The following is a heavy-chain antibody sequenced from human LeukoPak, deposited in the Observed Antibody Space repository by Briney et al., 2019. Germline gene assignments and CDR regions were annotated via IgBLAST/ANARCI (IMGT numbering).Heavy chain of an antibody. Sequence: PGRSLRLSCAASGFTFSSYVMHWVRQAPGKGLEWVAIISYDGSNEYYADSVKGRFTISRDNSKNTLYLQMNSLRAADTAVYYCARGIDSSGYYYYMDVWGKGTTVTVSS. D-gene: IGHD6-6*01. CDR3: ARGIDSSGYYYYMDV. V-gene: IGHV3-30*04. CDR1: GFTFSSYV. CDR2: ISYDGSNE. J-gene: IGHJ6*03.